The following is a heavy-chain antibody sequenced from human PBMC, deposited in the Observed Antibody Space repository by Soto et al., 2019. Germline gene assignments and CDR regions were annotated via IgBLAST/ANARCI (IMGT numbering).Heavy chain of an antibody. CDR1: GFTFSSYD. J-gene: IGHJ6*02. CDR3: ARDSIIRGVIDYYYGMDV. D-gene: IGHD3-10*01. CDR2: IGTAGDT. Sequence: EVQLVESGGGLVQPGGSLRLSCAASGFTFSSYDMHWVRQATGKGLEWVSAIGTAGDTYYPGSVKGRFTISRENAKNSXXLQMNSRRAGNTAVYYCARDSIIRGVIDYYYGMDVWGQGTTVTVSS. V-gene: IGHV3-13*04.